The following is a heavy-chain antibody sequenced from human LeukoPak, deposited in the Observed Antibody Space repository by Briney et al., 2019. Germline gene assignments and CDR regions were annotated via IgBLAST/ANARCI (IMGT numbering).Heavy chain of an antibody. D-gene: IGHD2-15*01. V-gene: IGHV3-43D*03. CDR1: GFTFDDYA. Sequence: GGSLRLSCAASGFTFDDYAMHWVRQAPGKGLEWVSLISWDGGSTYYADSVKGRFTISRDNSKNSLYLQMNSLGAEDTALYYCAKAGCSGGSCTNYMDVWGKGTTVTVSS. J-gene: IGHJ6*03. CDR3: AKAGCSGGSCTNYMDV. CDR2: ISWDGGST.